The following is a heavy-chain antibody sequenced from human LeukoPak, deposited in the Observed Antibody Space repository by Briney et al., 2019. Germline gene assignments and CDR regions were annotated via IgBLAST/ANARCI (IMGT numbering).Heavy chain of an antibody. CDR1: GFTFSSYS. J-gene: IGHJ3*02. D-gene: IGHD1-26*01. CDR3: AREEGGAGLYGFDI. CDR2: ISSSSDYI. V-gene: IGHV3-21*01. Sequence: GGSLRLSCAASGFTFSSYSMNWVRQAPGKGLEWVSSISSSSDYIYHADSLKGRFTISRDNAKNSLYLQMNSLRAEDTAVYYCAREEGGAGLYGFDIWGQGTMVTVSS.